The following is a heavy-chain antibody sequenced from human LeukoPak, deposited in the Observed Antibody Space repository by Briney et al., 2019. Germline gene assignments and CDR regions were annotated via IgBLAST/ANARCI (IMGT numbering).Heavy chain of an antibody. Sequence: SETLSLTCTVSGGSISSSSYYWGWIRQPPGEGLEWIGSICYSGSTYYNPSLKSRVTISVDTSKNQFSLKLSSVTAADTAVYYCARIPTPAPSQFDYWGQGTLVTVSS. D-gene: IGHD2-15*01. V-gene: IGHV4-39*07. CDR2: ICYSGST. CDR1: GGSISSSSYY. J-gene: IGHJ4*02. CDR3: ARIPTPAPSQFDY.